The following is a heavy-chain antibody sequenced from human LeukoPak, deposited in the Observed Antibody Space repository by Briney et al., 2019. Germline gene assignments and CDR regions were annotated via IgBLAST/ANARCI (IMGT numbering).Heavy chain of an antibody. Sequence: KPGGSLRVSCAATGFTFSDYYMTWIRQAPGKGLECVSYISSTGDRIYYADSVRGRSTISRDNAKNSLSLQMGSLRAEDTAIYYCARVYDFWSGYYLDYWGQGALVTVSS. D-gene: IGHD3-3*01. V-gene: IGHV3-11*04. CDR3: ARVYDFWSGYYLDY. CDR1: GFTFSDYY. CDR2: ISSTGDRI. J-gene: IGHJ4*02.